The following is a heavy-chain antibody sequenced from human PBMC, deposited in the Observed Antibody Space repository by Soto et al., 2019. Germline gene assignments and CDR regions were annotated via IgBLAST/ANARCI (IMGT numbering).Heavy chain of an antibody. V-gene: IGHV4-34*01. CDR3: ARGAPRWRPVTAIPGGNWFDP. J-gene: IGHJ5*02. D-gene: IGHD2-2*02. Sequence: LSLTCAVYGGSFSGYYWSWIRQPPGKGLGWIGEINHSGSTNYNPSLKSRVTISVDTSKNQFSLKLSSVTAADTAVYYCARGAPRWRPVTAIPGGNWFDPWGQGTLVTVSS. CDR1: GGSFSGYY. CDR2: INHSGST.